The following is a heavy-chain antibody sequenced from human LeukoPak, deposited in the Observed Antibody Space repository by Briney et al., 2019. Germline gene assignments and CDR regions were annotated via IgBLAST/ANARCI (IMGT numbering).Heavy chain of an antibody. J-gene: IGHJ4*02. V-gene: IGHV3-53*01. D-gene: IGHD3-10*01. CDR2: IYSGGST. CDR3: ARAYGSVRILDY. Sequence: GGSLRLSCAASGFTVSSNYMSWVRQAPGKGLEWVSVIYSGGSTYYADSVKGRFTISRDNSKNTLYLQMNSLRAEDTAVYYCARAYGSVRILDYWGQGTLVTVSS. CDR1: GFTVSSNY.